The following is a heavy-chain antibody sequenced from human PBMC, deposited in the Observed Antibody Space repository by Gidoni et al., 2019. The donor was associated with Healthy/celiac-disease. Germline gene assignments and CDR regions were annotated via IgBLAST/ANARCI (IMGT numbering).Heavy chain of an antibody. V-gene: IGHV3-21*01. J-gene: IGHJ4*02. D-gene: IGHD3-10*01. CDR1: GFTFSSYS. Sequence: EVQLVESGGGLVKPGGSLRLSCAHSGFTFSSYSMNWVRQAPGKGLEWVSSISSSSSYIYYADSVKGRFTISKDNAKNSLYLQMNSLRAEDTAVYYCAREDGVYYYGSGSYRDYWGQGTLVTVSS. CDR3: AREDGVYYYGSGSYRDY. CDR2: ISSSSSYI.